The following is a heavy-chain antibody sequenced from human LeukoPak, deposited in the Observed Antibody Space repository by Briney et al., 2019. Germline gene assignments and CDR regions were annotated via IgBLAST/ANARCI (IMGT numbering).Heavy chain of an antibody. V-gene: IGHV5-51*04. Sequence: GEPLKISCHGSGYXFTSYWIGWVRQMPGKGLEWMGIIYPGDSDTRYSPSFQGQVTISADKPISTAYLQWSSLKASDTAMYYCARIRYCGGDCYYDAFDIWGQGTMVTVSS. J-gene: IGHJ3*02. D-gene: IGHD2-21*02. CDR3: ARIRYCGGDCYYDAFDI. CDR1: GYXFTSYW. CDR2: IYPGDSDT.